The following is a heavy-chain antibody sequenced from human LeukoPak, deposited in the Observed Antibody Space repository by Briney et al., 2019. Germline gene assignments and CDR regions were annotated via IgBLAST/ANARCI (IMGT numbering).Heavy chain of an antibody. Sequence: SETLSLTCTVSGGSISSSSYYWGWIRQPPGKGLERIGSIYYSGSTYYNPSLKSRVTISVDTSKNQFSLKLSSVTAPDTAVYYCARGGQQLRYYYYMDVWGKGTTVTVSS. CDR2: IYYSGST. CDR1: GGSISSSSYY. CDR3: ARGGQQLRYYYYMDV. V-gene: IGHV4-39*01. D-gene: IGHD6-13*01. J-gene: IGHJ6*03.